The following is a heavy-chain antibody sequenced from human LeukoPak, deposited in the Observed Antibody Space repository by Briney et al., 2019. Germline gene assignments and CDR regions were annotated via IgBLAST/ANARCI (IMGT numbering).Heavy chain of an antibody. D-gene: IGHD6-13*01. CDR3: ARGSPAADDAFDI. CDR2: ITHTGST. V-gene: IGHV4-34*01. CDR1: GGSFSGYY. Sequence: SETLSLTCAVNGGSFSGYYWNWIRQPPGKGLEWIGDITHTGSTNDNPFLAGRVTVSVDTSKNQFSLSLASVTAADTALYYCARGSPAADDAFDIWGQGTLVTVSS. J-gene: IGHJ3*02.